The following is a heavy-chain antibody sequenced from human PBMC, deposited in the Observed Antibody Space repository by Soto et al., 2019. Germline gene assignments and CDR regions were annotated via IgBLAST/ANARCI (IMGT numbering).Heavy chain of an antibody. J-gene: IGHJ6*02. CDR1: GDSISSYY. CDR2: IYYSGST. Sequence: PSETLSLTCTFSGDSISSYYWSWIRQPPGKGLEWIGYIYYSGSTNYNPSLKSRVTISVDTSKNQFSLKLSSVTAADTAVYYCARERGDRWAYCGGDCYTSYGMDVWGQGTTVTVSS. CDR3: ARERGDRWAYCGGDCYTSYGMDV. V-gene: IGHV4-59*01. D-gene: IGHD2-21*02.